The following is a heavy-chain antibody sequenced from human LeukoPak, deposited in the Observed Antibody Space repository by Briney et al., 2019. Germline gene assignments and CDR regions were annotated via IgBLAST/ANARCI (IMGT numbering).Heavy chain of an antibody. J-gene: IGHJ4*02. Sequence: PGGCLRLSCAASGFTFSSYDMSWVRQAPGKGLEWVSAISASGGTYYADSVKGRFTISRDNSNNTLYLQMDSIRAADTAVYYCSKDYSAYNYLADCDYWGQGTLLTVSS. CDR2: ISASGGT. CDR1: GFTFSSYD. V-gene: IGHV3-23*01. CDR3: SKDYSAYNYLADCDY. D-gene: IGHD5-24*01.